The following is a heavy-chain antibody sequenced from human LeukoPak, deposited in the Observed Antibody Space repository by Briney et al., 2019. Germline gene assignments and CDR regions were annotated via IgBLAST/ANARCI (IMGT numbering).Heavy chain of an antibody. CDR3: ARGGAAAASA. J-gene: IGHJ5*02. Sequence: PSETLSLTCSVSGGSISSYYWSWIRQPPGKGLEWIGYIYYSGSTNYNPSLKSRVTISVDTSKNQFSLKLSSVTAADTAVYYCARGGAAAASAWGQGTLVTVSS. CDR1: GGSISSYY. V-gene: IGHV4-59*01. D-gene: IGHD6-13*01. CDR2: IYYSGST.